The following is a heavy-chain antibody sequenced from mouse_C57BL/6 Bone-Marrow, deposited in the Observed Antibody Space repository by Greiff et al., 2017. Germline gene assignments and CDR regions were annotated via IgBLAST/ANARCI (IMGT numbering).Heavy chain of an antibody. Sequence: QVQLQQSGAELARPGASVKLSCKASGYTFTSYGISWVKQRTGQGLEWIGEIYPRSGNTYYNEKFKGKATLTADKSSSTAYMELRSLTSEDSAVYFCARSIYYDYDGGLFAYWGQGTLVTVSA. CDR1: GYTFTSYG. D-gene: IGHD2-4*01. CDR2: IYPRSGNT. CDR3: ARSIYYDYDGGLFAY. J-gene: IGHJ3*01. V-gene: IGHV1-81*01.